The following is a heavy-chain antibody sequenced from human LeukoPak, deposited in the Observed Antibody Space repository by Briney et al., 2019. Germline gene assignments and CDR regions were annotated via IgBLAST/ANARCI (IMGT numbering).Heavy chain of an antibody. CDR2: ISSDGSNK. Sequence: GRSLRLSCGASGFTFSSHGMHWVRQAPGKGLEWVAVISSDGSNKYYADSVKGRFTISRDNSKNTLYLQMNSLRAEDTAVYYCAKDPKAMAGNNYYGMDAWGQGTAVTVSS. CDR3: AKDPKAMAGNNYYGMDA. V-gene: IGHV3-30*18. J-gene: IGHJ6*02. D-gene: IGHD6-19*01. CDR1: GFTFSSHG.